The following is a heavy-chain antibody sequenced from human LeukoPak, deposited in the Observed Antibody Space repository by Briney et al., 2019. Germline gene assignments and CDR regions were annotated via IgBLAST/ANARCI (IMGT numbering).Heavy chain of an antibody. Sequence: PGGSLRLSCAASGFTFSSYSMNWVRQAPGKGLEWVSSISSSSSYIYYADSAKGRFTISRDNAKNSLYLQMNSLRAEDTAVYYCASPRLLRFLADDAFDIWGQGTMVTVSS. V-gene: IGHV3-21*04. J-gene: IGHJ3*02. D-gene: IGHD3-3*01. CDR1: GFTFSSYS. CDR2: ISSSSSYI. CDR3: ASPRLLRFLADDAFDI.